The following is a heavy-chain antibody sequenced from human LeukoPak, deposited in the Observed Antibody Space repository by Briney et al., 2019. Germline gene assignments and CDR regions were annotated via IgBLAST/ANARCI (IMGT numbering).Heavy chain of an antibody. J-gene: IGHJ4*02. CDR1: GFTFDDYA. V-gene: IGHV3-9*03. CDR3: AKASSSSSRAPFDY. Sequence: GGSLRLSCAASGFTFDDYAMHWVRQAPGKGLEWVSGISWNSGSIGYADSVKGRLTISRDNAKNSLYLQMNSLRAEDMALYYCAKASSSSSRAPFDYWGQGTLVTVSS. D-gene: IGHD6-13*01. CDR2: ISWNSGSI.